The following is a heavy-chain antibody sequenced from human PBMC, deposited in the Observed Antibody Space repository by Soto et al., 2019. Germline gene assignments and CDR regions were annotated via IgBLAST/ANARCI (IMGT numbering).Heavy chain of an antibody. D-gene: IGHD6-19*01. V-gene: IGHV3-30*18. J-gene: IGHJ4*02. CDR3: AKGPLAVRQVADLDF. CDR1: GFTFSSYA. Sequence: QVQLVESGGGVVQPGRSLRLSCAASGFTFSSYAMHWVRQAPGKGLEWVALISYDGSNKYYGESVKGRFTISRENSKSTGYLQMNSLRAEDTAIYYCAKGPLAVRQVADLDFWGQGTLVTVSS. CDR2: ISYDGSNK.